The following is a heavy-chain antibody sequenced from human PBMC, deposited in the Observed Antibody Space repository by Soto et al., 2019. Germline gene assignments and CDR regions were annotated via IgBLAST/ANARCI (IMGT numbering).Heavy chain of an antibody. Sequence: GGSLRLSCAASGFTFSSYSMNWVRQAPGKGLEWVSSISSSSSYIYYADSVKGRFTISRDNAKNSLYLQMNSLRAEDTAVYYCARVQFGTTWAFDIWGQGTMVTVSS. CDR2: ISSSSSYI. J-gene: IGHJ3*02. CDR3: ARVQFGTTWAFDI. CDR1: GFTFSSYS. D-gene: IGHD1-1*01. V-gene: IGHV3-21*01.